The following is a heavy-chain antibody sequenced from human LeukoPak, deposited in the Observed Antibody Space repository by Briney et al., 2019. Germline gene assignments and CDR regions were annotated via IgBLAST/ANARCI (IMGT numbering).Heavy chain of an antibody. Sequence: SETLSLTCTVSGGSISSYYWSWIRQPPGKGLEWIGEINHSGSANYNPSLKSRVTISVDTSKNQFSLKLSSVTAADTAMYYCARGYSSGWQQPHYWGQGTLVTVSS. CDR1: GGSISSYY. CDR2: INHSGSA. CDR3: ARGYSSGWQQPHY. V-gene: IGHV4-34*01. J-gene: IGHJ4*02. D-gene: IGHD6-19*01.